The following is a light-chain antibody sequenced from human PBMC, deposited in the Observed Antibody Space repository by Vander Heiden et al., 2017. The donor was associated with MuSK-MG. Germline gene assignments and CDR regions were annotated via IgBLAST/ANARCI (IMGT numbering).Light chain of an antibody. CDR3: QQYNTYLYT. CDR2: DAS. CDR1: QTISSW. V-gene: IGKV1-5*01. J-gene: IGKJ2*01. Sequence: DMQMTQSPSTLSASAGDRVTITCRASQTISSWLAWYQQKPGKAPRLLIYDASTLQSGVPSRFSGSGSGTDFTLTISSLQPDDFATYYCQQYNTYLYTFGQGTKLEIK.